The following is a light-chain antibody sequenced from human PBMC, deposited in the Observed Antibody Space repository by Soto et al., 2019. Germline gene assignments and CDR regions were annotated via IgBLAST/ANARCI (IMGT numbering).Light chain of an antibody. V-gene: IGLV2-8*01. J-gene: IGLJ1*01. CDR2: EVS. CDR1: SSDVGGYNF. CDR3: SSYAGSDNYV. Sequence: QSALTQPPSASGSPGQSVTISCTGPSSDVGGYNFVSWYQQYPGKAPKLMIYEVSKRPSGVPDRFSGSKSGNTASLTVSGLQAEDEADYYCSSYAGSDNYVFGTGTKLTVL.